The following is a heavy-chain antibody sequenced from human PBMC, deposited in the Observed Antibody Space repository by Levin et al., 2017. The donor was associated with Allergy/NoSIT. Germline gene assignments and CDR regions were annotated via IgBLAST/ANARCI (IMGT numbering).Heavy chain of an antibody. CDR2: ISAYNGNT. J-gene: IGHJ4*02. CDR3: ARDRGNTMVQGGIDY. CDR1: GYTFTSYG. Sequence: ASVKVSCKASGYTFTSYGISWVRQAPGQGLEWMGWISAYNGNTNYAQKLQGRVTMTTDTSTSTAYMELRSLRSDDTAVYYCARDRGNTMVQGGIDYWGQGTLVTVSS. D-gene: IGHD3-10*01. V-gene: IGHV1-18*01.